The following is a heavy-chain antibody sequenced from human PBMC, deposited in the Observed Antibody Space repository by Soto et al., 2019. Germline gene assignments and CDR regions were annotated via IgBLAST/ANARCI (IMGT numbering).Heavy chain of an antibody. CDR3: ARSAQNIAAVNFGL. V-gene: IGHV1-3*01. D-gene: IGHD6-13*01. CDR2: INAGNSNT. CDR1: GYTFTNYV. Sequence: QVQLVQSGAEVKNPGASVKVSCKASGYTFTNYVIHWVRQAPGQRLEWMGWINAGNSNTKYSQKFQGRVTITRDTSASTAYMELSSLRSEDTAVYYCARSAQNIAAVNFGLWGRGTLVTVSS. J-gene: IGHJ2*01.